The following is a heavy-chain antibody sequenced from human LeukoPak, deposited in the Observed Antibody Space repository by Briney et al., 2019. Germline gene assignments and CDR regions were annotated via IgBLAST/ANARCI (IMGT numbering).Heavy chain of an antibody. V-gene: IGHV3-7*01. J-gene: IGHJ6*03. CDR2: IKQDGSEK. CDR1: GFTFSSYW. Sequence: GGSLRLSCAASGFTFSSYWMSWVRQAPGKGLEWVANIKQDGSEKNYVDSVKGRFTISRDNAKNSLYLQMNSLRGEDTAVYYCASQLPTYYYGSGSYYNVPYYYYYYMDVWGKGTTVTISS. D-gene: IGHD3-10*01. CDR3: ASQLPTYYYGSGSYYNVPYYYYYYMDV.